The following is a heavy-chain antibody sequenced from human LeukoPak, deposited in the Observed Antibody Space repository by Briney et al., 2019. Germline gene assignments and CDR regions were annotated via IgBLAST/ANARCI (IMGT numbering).Heavy chain of an antibody. J-gene: IGHJ4*02. Sequence: GGSLRLSCAASGFTFSYYWMHWVRQAPGKGLVWVSRINSDGSSTTYAASVKGRFTISRDNAKNTLYLQMNSLRAEDSAVYYCAKDFRRWSFDYWGQGILVTVSS. CDR1: GFTFSYYW. V-gene: IGHV3-74*01. CDR3: AKDFRRWSFDY. D-gene: IGHD4-23*01. CDR2: INSDGSST.